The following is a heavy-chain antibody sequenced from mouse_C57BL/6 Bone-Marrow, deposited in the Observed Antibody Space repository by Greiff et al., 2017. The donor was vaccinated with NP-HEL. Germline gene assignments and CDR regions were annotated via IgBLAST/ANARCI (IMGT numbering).Heavy chain of an antibody. CDR2: IDPSDSYT. CDR1: GYTFTSYW. J-gene: IGHJ3*01. Sequence: QVQLQQPGAELVMPGASVKLSCKASGYTFTSYWMHWVKQRPGQGLEWIGEIDPSDSYTNYNQKFKGKSTLTVDKSSSTAYMQLSSLTSEDSAVYYCARKGYYGSKAYWGQGTLVTDSA. V-gene: IGHV1-69*01. CDR3: ARKGYYGSKAY. D-gene: IGHD1-1*01.